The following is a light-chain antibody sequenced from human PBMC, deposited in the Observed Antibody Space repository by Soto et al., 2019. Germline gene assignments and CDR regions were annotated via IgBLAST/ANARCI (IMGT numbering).Light chain of an antibody. Sequence: DIQITQSPFALSAPVVDRVTITCRASQSISTYLEWFQQEPGKAPKLLIYDGSTLESGVPSRFSGSGSGTEFILTINSLQPDDFASFYCQEYSNRWRFGQGTKVDIK. CDR1: QSISTY. CDR3: QEYSNRWR. CDR2: DGS. J-gene: IGKJ1*01. V-gene: IGKV1-5*01.